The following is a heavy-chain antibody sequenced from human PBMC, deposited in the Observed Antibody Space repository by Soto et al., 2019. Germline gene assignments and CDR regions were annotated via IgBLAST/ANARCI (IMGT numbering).Heavy chain of an antibody. CDR2: ISGGNGNT. D-gene: IGHD2-2*01. CDR3: ARGRHINAWPGHYYRYGFAV. CDR1: GYTFPLYT. Sequence: SVRVSCKASGYTFPLYTIHWVRQPPRQKLKRIGWISGGNGNTEYSQKFQGRVTNTRATSASTAYMELSNLGSEDTGVYYCARGRHINAWPGHYYRYGFAVWARGTADSVSS. V-gene: IGHV1-3*01. J-gene: IGHJ6*02.